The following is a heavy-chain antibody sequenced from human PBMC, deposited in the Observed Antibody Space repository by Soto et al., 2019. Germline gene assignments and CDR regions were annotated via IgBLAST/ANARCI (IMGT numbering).Heavy chain of an antibody. CDR3: AKDMDGQDFYGMDV. CDR2: ISYDGSNK. V-gene: IGHV3-30*18. J-gene: IGHJ6*02. D-gene: IGHD3-10*01. CDR1: GFTFSTYG. Sequence: QVQLVESGGGVVQPGKSLRLACAASGFTFSTYGLHWVRQAPGKGLEWVAVISYDGSNKHYADSVKGRFTISRDNSRNTVYLEMNSLRAEDTAVYYCAKDMDGQDFYGMDVWGQGTTVTVSS.